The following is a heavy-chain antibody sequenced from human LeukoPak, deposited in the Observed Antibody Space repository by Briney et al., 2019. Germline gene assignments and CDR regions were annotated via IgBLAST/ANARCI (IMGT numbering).Heavy chain of an antibody. Sequence: GESLKISCEGSGYDFSIYWIGWVRQMPGKGLEGMGIIYPGDSDIIYSPSFEGQVTISADKSIRTAYLQWSSLNASDTAVYYCARHYYKSSWFDYWGQGTLVTVSS. CDR2: IYPGDSDI. V-gene: IGHV5-51*01. CDR1: GYDFSIYW. CDR3: ARHYYKSSWFDY. J-gene: IGHJ4*02. D-gene: IGHD3-22*01.